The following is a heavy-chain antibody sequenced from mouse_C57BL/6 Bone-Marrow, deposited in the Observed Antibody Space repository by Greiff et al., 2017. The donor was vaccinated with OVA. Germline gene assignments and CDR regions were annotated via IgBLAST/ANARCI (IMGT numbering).Heavy chain of an antibody. CDR2: IDPSDSYT. CDR1: GYTFTSYW. V-gene: IGHV1-69*01. J-gene: IGHJ4*01. Sequence: QVQLQQPGPELVLPVASVKLSCKASGYTFTSYWMHWVKQRPGQGLEWIGEIDPSDSYTNYNQKFKGKSTLTVDTSSSTAYMKLSRLTSEDSAVYYGDRADDYYAMDYWGQGTPVTVSP. CDR3: DRADDYYAMDY.